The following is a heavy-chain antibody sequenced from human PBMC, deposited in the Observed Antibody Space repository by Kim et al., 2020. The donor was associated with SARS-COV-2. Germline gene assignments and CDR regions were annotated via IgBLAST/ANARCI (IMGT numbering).Heavy chain of an antibody. J-gene: IGHJ4*02. CDR3: ARGLRGYGSGSYYKG. V-gene: IGHV4-34*01. CDR1: GGSFSGYY. CDR2: INHSGST. Sequence: SETLSLTCAVYGGSFSGYYWSWIRQPPGKGLEWIGEINHSGSTNYNPSLKSRVTISVDTSKNQFSLKLSSVTAADTAVYYCARGLRGYGSGSYYKGWGQGTLVTVSS. D-gene: IGHD3-10*01.